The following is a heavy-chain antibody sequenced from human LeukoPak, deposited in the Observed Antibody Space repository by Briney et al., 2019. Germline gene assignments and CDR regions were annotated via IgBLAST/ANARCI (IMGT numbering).Heavy chain of an antibody. CDR2: INHSGST. D-gene: IGHD6-19*01. V-gene: IGHV4-34*01. Sequence: PSETLSLTCAVYGGSFSGYYWSWIRQPPGKGLEWIGEINHSGSTNYNPSLKSRVTISVDTSKNQFSLKLSSVTAADTAVYYCARYSSGWLYYYYYHMDVWGKGTTVTVSS. CDR1: GGSFSGYY. CDR3: ARYSSGWLYYYYYHMDV. J-gene: IGHJ6*03.